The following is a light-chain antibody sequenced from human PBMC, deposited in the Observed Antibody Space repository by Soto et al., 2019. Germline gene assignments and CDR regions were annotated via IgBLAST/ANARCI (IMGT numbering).Light chain of an antibody. CDR3: QQLNSYPQT. J-gene: IGKJ1*01. Sequence: IQLTQSPSSLSASVGDRVTITCRASQDISSYLAWYQQKPGKAPKLLIYAASTLQSGVPSRFSGSGSGTDFTLTISSLXXXXXATYYCQQLNSYPQTFGQGTKVEIK. CDR2: AAS. V-gene: IGKV1-9*01. CDR1: QDISSY.